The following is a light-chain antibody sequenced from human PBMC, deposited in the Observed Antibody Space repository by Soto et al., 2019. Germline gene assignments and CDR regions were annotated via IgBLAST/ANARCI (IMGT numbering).Light chain of an antibody. CDR1: SSDVGGYVY. J-gene: IGLJ2*01. Sequence: QSARTQPPSASGSPGHSVTSSCTGTSSDVGGYVYVSWYQQYPGKAPKLIIYEVNKRNSGVPDRFSGSKSGNTASLTVSGLQAEDEADYYCSSYAGRNIDVVFGGVTKLTVL. CDR3: SSYAGRNIDVV. V-gene: IGLV2-8*01. CDR2: EVN.